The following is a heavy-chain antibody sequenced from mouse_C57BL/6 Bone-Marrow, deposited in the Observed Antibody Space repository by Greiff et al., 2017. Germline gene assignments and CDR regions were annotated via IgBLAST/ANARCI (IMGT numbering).Heavy chain of an antibody. CDR1: GFNIKDDY. CDR3: TTWGYYAMDY. CDR2: IDPENGDT. J-gene: IGHJ4*01. V-gene: IGHV14-4*01. Sequence: VQLQQSGAELVRPGASVKLSCTASGFNIKDDYMHWVKQRPEQGLEWIGWIDPENGDTEYASKFQGKGTITADTSSNTADLQLSSLTSEDTAVYYCTTWGYYAMDYWGQGTSVTVSS.